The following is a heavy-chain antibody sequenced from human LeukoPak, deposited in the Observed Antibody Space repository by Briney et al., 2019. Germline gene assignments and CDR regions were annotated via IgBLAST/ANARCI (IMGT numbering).Heavy chain of an antibody. CDR2: IRSKANSYGP. CDR1: GFTFSGSA. CDR3: TGQYYYDSSGYYRKASAYYYYMDV. Sequence: GGSLRLSCAASGFTFSGSAMHWVRQASGKGLEWVGRIRSKANSYGPEYAASVKGRFTISRDDSKNTAYLQMNSLKTEDTAVYYCTGQYYYDSSGYYRKASAYYYYMDVWGKGTAVTVSS. V-gene: IGHV3-73*01. J-gene: IGHJ6*03. D-gene: IGHD3-22*01.